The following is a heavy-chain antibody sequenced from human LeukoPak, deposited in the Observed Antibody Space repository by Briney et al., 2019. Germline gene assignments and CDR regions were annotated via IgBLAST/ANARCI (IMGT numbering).Heavy chain of an antibody. V-gene: IGHV3-23*01. D-gene: IGHD3-16*02. Sequence: GQSLRLPCAASGFTFTDSAMTWVRHLPGKGLEWVSLISYSGGNAYYADSVKGRFTISRDNFENTLSLQMNSLRVEDTARYYCAKDIQLSTWGLGTMVTVSS. CDR3: AKDIQLST. CDR2: ISYSGGNA. J-gene: IGHJ3*01. CDR1: GFTFTDSA.